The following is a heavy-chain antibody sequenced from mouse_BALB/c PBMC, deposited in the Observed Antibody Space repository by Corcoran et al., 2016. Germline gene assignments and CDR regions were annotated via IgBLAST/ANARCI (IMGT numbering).Heavy chain of an antibody. Sequence: QIQLVQSGPELKKPGETVKISCKASGYTFTNYGMNWVKQAPGKGLKWMGWINTYTGEPTYADDFKGRFAFSLETSASTAYLQINNLKNEDTATYFCARDLLLSSYYFDYWGQGTTLTVSS. CDR2: INTYTGEP. V-gene: IGHV9-3-1*01. CDR1: GYTFTNYG. CDR3: ARDLLLSSYYFDY. J-gene: IGHJ2*01. D-gene: IGHD2-1*01.